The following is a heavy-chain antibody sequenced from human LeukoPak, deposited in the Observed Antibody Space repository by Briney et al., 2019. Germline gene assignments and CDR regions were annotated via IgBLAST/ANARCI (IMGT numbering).Heavy chain of an antibody. J-gene: IGHJ4*02. D-gene: IGHD2-21*02. CDR1: GGSISSSSYY. Sequence: PSETLSLTCTVSGGSISSSSYYWAWIRQSPGKGLEWIANIYYSGSTYYNPSLNSRATISVDTSKNQFSLKLSSVTAADTAVYYCARGGYCGGDCYFYYWGQGTLVTVSS. CDR3: ARGGYCGGDCYFYY. CDR2: IYYSGST. V-gene: IGHV4-39*01.